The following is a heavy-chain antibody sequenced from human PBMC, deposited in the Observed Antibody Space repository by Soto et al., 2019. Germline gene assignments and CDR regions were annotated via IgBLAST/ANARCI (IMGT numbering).Heavy chain of an antibody. Sequence: ASVKVSCKASGYTFTGYYMHWVRQAPGQGLEWMGWINPNNGGTNYSQKFQGWVTMSRDTSVSTAYMVLSRLRSEDTAAYYCARNAEYCRSTSCYGFDYWGQGTRVTVSS. CDR1: GYTFTGYY. D-gene: IGHD2-2*01. CDR2: INPNNGGT. CDR3: ARNAEYCRSTSCYGFDY. V-gene: IGHV1-2*04. J-gene: IGHJ4*02.